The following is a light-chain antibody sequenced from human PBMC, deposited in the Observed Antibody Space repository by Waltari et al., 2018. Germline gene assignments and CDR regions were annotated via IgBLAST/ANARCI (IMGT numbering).Light chain of an antibody. J-gene: IGKJ1*01. CDR2: WPP. CDR1: RGLLYNSNNKHY. Sequence: DIVMTQSPDSLAVSVGERATINCKSSRGLLYNSNNKHYIGWYQQKPGQTPKLLIYWPPTRQPGVPDRFSGSGSGTDFTLTITSLQAEDVAVDHCQQFYQTPPTFGQGTKVEIK. CDR3: QQFYQTPPT. V-gene: IGKV4-1*01.